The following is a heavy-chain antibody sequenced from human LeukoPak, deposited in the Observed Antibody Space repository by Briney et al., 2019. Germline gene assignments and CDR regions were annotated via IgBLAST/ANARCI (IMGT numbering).Heavy chain of an antibody. CDR3: ARDKIPSAGTPRGFDP. V-gene: IGHV3-21*01. CDR1: GFTFTSYS. CDR2: ISSTSSYI. D-gene: IGHD6-13*01. Sequence: PGGSLRLSCAASGFTFTSYSMNWVRQAPGKGLEWVSSISSTSSYIYYAASVKGRFTISRDNAKSSLYLQMNSLRAEDTAVYYCARDKIPSAGTPRGFDPWGQGTLSPSPQ. J-gene: IGHJ5*02.